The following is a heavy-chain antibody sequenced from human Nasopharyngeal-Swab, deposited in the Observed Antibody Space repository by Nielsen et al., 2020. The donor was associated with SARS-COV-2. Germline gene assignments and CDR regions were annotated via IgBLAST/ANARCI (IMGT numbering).Heavy chain of an antibody. CDR3: ARDEYYYDSSGLKYYYYYYMDV. CDR1: GFTFSSYW. Sequence: GGSLRLSCAASGFTFSSYWMSWVRLAPGKGLEWVANIKQDGSEKYYVDSVKGRFTISRDNAKNSLYLQMNSLRAEDTAVYYCARDEYYYDSSGLKYYYYYYMDVWGKGTTVTVSS. CDR2: IKQDGSEK. D-gene: IGHD3-22*01. J-gene: IGHJ6*03. V-gene: IGHV3-7*01.